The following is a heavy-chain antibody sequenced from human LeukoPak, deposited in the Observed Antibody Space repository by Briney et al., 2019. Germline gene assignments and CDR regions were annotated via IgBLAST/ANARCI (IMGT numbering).Heavy chain of an antibody. D-gene: IGHD3-3*01. CDR3: ARRLGSYDFWSGYSN. J-gene: IGHJ4*02. Sequence: SETLSLTCTVSGDSISGSSYFWGWIRQPPGKGLEWIGSFYYSGSTYYNPSLKSRVTISVDTSKNQFSLKLRSVTAADTAVYYCARRLGSYDFWSGYSNWGQGTLVTVSS. CDR2: FYYSGST. V-gene: IGHV4-39*01. CDR1: GDSISGSSYF.